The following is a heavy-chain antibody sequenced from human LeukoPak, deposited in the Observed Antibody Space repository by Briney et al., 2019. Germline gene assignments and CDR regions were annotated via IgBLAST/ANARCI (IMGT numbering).Heavy chain of an antibody. CDR1: GSSFTSYW. V-gene: IGHV5-51*01. CDR2: IYPGDSDT. J-gene: IGHJ4*02. CDR3: AIQVYDILTGYQDYFDY. D-gene: IGHD3-9*01. Sequence: GASLQISCKGSGSSFTSYWIGWVRHLPGKGLERMGIIYPGDSDTRYSPSFQGQVTISADKSISTAYLQWSSLKASDTAMYYCAIQVYDILTGYQDYFDYWGQGTLVTVSS.